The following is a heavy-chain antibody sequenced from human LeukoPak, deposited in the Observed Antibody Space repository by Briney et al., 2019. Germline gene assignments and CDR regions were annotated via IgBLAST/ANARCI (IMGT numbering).Heavy chain of an antibody. CDR3: ARHVSVALGY. CDR1: GGSITSYY. D-gene: IGHD5/OR15-5a*01. Sequence: SETLSLTCTVSGGSITSYYWSWIRQPPGKGPEWIGYIYYSGSTNYNPSLKSRVTISIDTSKNQFSLKLSSVTAADTAVYYCARHVSVALGYWGQGTLVTVSS. V-gene: IGHV4-59*08. CDR2: IYYSGST. J-gene: IGHJ4*02.